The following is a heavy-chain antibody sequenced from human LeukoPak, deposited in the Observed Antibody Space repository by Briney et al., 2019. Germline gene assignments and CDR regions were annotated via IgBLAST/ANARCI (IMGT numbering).Heavy chain of an antibody. D-gene: IGHD2-15*01. CDR2: INPNSGGT. V-gene: IGHV1-2*02. CDR3: ARVGRYCSGGSCDYYYYGMDV. J-gene: IGHJ6*02. Sequence: ASVKVSCTASGYTFTGYYMHWVRQAPGQGLEWMGWINPNSGGTNYAQKFQGRVTMTRDTSISTAYMELSRLRSDDTAVYYCARVGRYCSGGSCDYYYYGMDVWGQGTTVTVSS. CDR1: GYTFTGYY.